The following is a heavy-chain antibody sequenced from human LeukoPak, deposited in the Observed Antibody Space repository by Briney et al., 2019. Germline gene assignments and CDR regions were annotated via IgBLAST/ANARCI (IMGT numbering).Heavy chain of an antibody. Sequence: ASVKVSCKASGYTFTSYYMHWVRQAPGQGLEWMGIINPSGGSTSYAQKFQGRVTMTRDMSTSTVYMELSSLRSEDTAVYYCARDANYGSGSYYLRSYYYYYMDVWGKGTTVTISS. D-gene: IGHD3-10*01. J-gene: IGHJ6*03. CDR1: GYTFTSYY. CDR2: INPSGGST. V-gene: IGHV1-46*01. CDR3: ARDANYGSGSYYLRSYYYYYMDV.